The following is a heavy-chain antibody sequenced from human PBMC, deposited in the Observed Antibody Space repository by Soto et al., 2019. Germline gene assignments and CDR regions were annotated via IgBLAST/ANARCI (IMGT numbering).Heavy chain of an antibody. V-gene: IGHV3-48*03. Sequence: GGSLRLSCAASGFTFSTYESNWVRQAPGRGLEWISYISVSGNIIKYADSVKGRFTISRDNAENSLHLHMSSLRVDDTAVYFCVRDTMRASAAASLDYWGQGTQVTVSS. CDR1: GFTFSTYE. J-gene: IGHJ4*02. D-gene: IGHD6-13*01. CDR3: VRDTMRASAAASLDY. CDR2: ISVSGNII.